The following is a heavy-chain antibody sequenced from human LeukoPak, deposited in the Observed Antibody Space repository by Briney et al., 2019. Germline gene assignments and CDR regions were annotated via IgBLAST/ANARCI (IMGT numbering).Heavy chain of an antibody. CDR1: GGSFSGYY. J-gene: IGHJ6*02. D-gene: IGHD3-9*01. CDR3: ARSYYDILTGYPYYYGMDV. CDR2: INHSGST. V-gene: IGHV4-34*01. Sequence: PSETLSLTCAVYGGSFSGYYWSWIRQPPGKGLEWIGEINHSGSTNYNPSLKSRVTMSVDTSKNQFSLKLSSVTAADTAVYYCARSYYDILTGYPYYYGMDVWGQGTTVTVSS.